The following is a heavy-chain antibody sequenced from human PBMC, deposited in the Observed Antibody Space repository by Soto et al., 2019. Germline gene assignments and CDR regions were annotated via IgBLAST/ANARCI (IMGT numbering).Heavy chain of an antibody. CDR1: GFTFGDYA. V-gene: IGHV3-23*01. D-gene: IGHD2-2*01. J-gene: IGHJ4*02. CDR2: IGGGGSSP. CDR3: AKARCSTTNCYVPDY. Sequence: GGSLRLSCTASGFTFGDYAMSWFRQAPGKGLEWVSVIGGGGSSPSYVDSVQGRFTISRDNYKNTLFLQMNSLRAEDTAMYYCAKARCSTTNCYVPDYWGQGTLVTVSS.